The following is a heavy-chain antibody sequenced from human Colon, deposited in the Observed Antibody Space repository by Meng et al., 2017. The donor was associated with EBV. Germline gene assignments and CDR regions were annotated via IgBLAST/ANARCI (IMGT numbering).Heavy chain of an antibody. D-gene: IGHD6-19*01. V-gene: IGHV4-31*03. Sequence: QVQLQDSGPGLVKPSQTRSLTCTVSGGSVSSGGYYWTWIRQHPGKGLEWFGHIYYSGSTFYNPSLKRRVIISIDTSKNQFSLNLRSVTAADTAVYYCARVSSGWDYFDYWGQGTLVTVPS. CDR3: ARVSSGWDYFDY. CDR2: IYYSGST. CDR1: GGSVSSGGYY. J-gene: IGHJ4*02.